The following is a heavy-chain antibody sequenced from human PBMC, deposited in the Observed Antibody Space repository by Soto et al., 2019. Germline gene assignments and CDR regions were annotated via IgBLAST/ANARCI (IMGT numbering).Heavy chain of an antibody. CDR2: MNPNSADT. Sequence: QVQLVLSGAEVKKPGASVKVSCRASGYSFTSYDKNWVRQVPGQGPEWMGWMNPNSADTGYAQKFQGRVTMSRDMSTRTFYMELSSLTSEDTAVYYRARGVFLDPHMDVWGRGTTVTVSS. J-gene: IGHJ6*03. CDR1: GYSFTSYD. V-gene: IGHV1-8*01. CDR3: ARGVFLDPHMDV.